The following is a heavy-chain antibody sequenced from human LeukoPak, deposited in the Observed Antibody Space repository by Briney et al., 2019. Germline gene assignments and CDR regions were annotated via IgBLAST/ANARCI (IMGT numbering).Heavy chain of an antibody. CDR3: AKDHSWDSWGYV. CDR2: VYPDATT. V-gene: IGHV3-66*01. Sequence: PGGSLRLSCAASGFTVSSNYMNWVRRAPGKGLEWVSVVYPDATTNYADSVKGRFTISRDNSKNTLYLQMNSLWAEDTAVYYCAKDHSWDSWGYVWGKGTTVTVSS. J-gene: IGHJ6*04. D-gene: IGHD7-27*01. CDR1: GFTVSSNY.